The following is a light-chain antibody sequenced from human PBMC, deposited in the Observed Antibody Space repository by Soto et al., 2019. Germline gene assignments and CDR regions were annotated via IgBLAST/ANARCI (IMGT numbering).Light chain of an antibody. J-gene: IGKJ1*01. Sequence: EIVLTQSPGTLSLSPGERATLSCRASQSVSSSYLAWYQQKPGQAPRLLIYGASNRATGIPDRFRGSVSVTDFALAISRLESEEFAVYYCPQYGSSDTLSQGTKVDIK. V-gene: IGKV3-20*01. CDR2: GAS. CDR1: QSVSSSY. CDR3: PQYGSSDT.